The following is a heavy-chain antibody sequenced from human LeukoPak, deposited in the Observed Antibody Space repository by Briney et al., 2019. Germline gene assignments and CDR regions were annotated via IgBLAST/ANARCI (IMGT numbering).Heavy chain of an antibody. CDR2: ISKSGTST. CDR1: GFTFSDYY. J-gene: IGHJ4*02. V-gene: IGHV3-11*05. CDR3: ARVRSSGSPLDY. D-gene: IGHD3-10*01. Sequence: PGGSLRLSCAASGFTFSDYYMSWIRQAPGKXLEWVSYISKSGTSTKYADSVKGRLSISRDNAKQSLYLQLNSLTAEDTAVYFCARVRSSGSPLDYWGQGTLVTVSS.